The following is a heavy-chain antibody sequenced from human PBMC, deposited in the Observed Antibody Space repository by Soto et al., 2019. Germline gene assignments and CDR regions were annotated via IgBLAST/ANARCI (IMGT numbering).Heavy chain of an antibody. D-gene: IGHD6-19*01. CDR2: IIPIFGTA. CDR1: GGTFSSYA. V-gene: IGHV1-69*01. CDR3: ARGSVAVAFTVLLSDVYGMDV. J-gene: IGHJ6*01. Sequence: QVQLVQSGAEVKKPGSSVKVSCKASGGTFSSYAISWVRQAPGQGLEWMGGIIPIFGTANYAQKFQGRVTITADESTITAYMGLVSLGSEDTAVYYWARGSVAVAFTVLLSDVYGMDVWGHGPTVTISS.